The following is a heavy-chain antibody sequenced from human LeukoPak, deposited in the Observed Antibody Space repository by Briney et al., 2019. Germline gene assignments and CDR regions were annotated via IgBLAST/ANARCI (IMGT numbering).Heavy chain of an antibody. Sequence: GGSLRLSCAASGSTFSSYDMSWVRQAPGKGLEWVSGISDSGGSTYNADSVKGRFTISRDNSRNTLYLQMNSLRAEDTAIYYCAKEYTGTFSPFPSYFDNWGQGTLVTVSS. J-gene: IGHJ4*02. CDR2: ISDSGGST. V-gene: IGHV3-23*01. CDR3: AKEYTGTFSPFPSYFDN. CDR1: GSTFSSYD. D-gene: IGHD1-26*01.